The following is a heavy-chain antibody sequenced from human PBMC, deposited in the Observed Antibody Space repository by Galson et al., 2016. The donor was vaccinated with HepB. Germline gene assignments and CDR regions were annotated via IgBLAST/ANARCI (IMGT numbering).Heavy chain of an antibody. CDR1: GFSFNSHS. J-gene: IGHJ4*02. D-gene: IGHD2-8*02. V-gene: IGHV3-48*04. CDR2: ISASGAII. Sequence: SLRLSCAASGFSFNSHSLCWVRQAPGRGLEWLSYISASGAIIHYADSLKGRLSASRDNAKSTLFLQMNSLTAEDTAVYYCARDPLSCTEGYYIEPFDYWGQGTVVTVSS. CDR3: ARDPLSCTEGYYIEPFDY.